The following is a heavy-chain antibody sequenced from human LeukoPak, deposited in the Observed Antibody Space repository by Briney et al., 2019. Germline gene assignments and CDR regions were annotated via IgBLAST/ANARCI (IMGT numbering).Heavy chain of an antibody. CDR2: ISSSSSYI. CDR3: SRATTYDILTGYSDY. V-gene: IGHV3-21*01. CDR1: GFTFSSYS. Sequence: PGGSLRLSCAASGFTFSSYSMNWVRQAPGKGLEWVSSISSSSSYIYYVDSVKGRFTISRDNAKNSLYLQMNSLRAEDTAVYYCSRATTYDILTGYSDYWGQGTLVTVSS. D-gene: IGHD3-9*01. J-gene: IGHJ4*02.